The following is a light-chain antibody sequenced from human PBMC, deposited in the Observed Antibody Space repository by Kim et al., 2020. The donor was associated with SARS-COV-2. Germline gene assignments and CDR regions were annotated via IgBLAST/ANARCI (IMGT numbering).Light chain of an antibody. CDR2: GAS. V-gene: IGKV3-20*01. J-gene: IGKJ1*01. CDR1: QSVGSNY. Sequence: IVLTQSPGTLSLSPGERATLSCRASQSVGSNYLAWYQQKPGQAPRLLIFGASTRATGISDRFSGSGSGTDFTLTISRLEPEDFAVYYCQQYGASPCTFGQGTKVDIK. CDR3: QQYGASPCT.